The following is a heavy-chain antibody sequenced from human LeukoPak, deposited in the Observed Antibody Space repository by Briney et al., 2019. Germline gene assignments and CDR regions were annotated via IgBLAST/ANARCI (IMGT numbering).Heavy chain of an antibody. CDR2: IYPGDSDT. V-gene: IGHV5-51*01. J-gene: IGHJ4*02. CDR3: ARHVAWDDYGGNSLVSSLDY. D-gene: IGHD4-23*01. CDR1: GYSFTSYW. Sequence: GESLKISCKGSGYSFTSYWIGWVRQMPGKGLEWMGIIYPGDSDTRYSPSFQGQVTISADKSISTAYLQWSSLKASDTAMYYCARHVAWDDYGGNSLVSSLDYWGQGTLVTVSS.